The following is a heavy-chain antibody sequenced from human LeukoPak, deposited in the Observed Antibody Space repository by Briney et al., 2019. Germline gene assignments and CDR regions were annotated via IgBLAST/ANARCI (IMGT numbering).Heavy chain of an antibody. V-gene: IGHV4-30-2*01. CDR2: IYHSGST. Sequence: SETLSLTCTVSGGSISSGGYYWSWIRQPPGKGLEWIGYIYHSGSTYYNPSLKSRVTISVDRSKNQFSLKLSSVTAADTAVYYCAREVGIAVAGTNFDYWGQGTLVTVSS. D-gene: IGHD6-19*01. J-gene: IGHJ4*02. CDR3: AREVGIAVAGTNFDY. CDR1: GGSISSGGYY.